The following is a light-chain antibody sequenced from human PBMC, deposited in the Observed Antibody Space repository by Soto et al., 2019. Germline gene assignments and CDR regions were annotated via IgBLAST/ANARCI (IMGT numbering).Light chain of an antibody. V-gene: IGLV1-47*01. J-gene: IGLJ2*01. Sequence: QSVLTQPPSASGTPGQRVTISCSESSSSIGSNYIYWYQQLPGTAPKLLIYRDSQRPSGVPDRFSGSKSGTSASLAITGLQGADEADYYCQSYDTGLVVFGGGTKLTVL. CDR3: QSYDTGLVV. CDR1: SSSIGSNY. CDR2: RDS.